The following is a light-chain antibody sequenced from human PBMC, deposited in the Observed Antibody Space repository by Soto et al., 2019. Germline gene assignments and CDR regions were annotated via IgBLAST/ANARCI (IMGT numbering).Light chain of an antibody. V-gene: IGKV3-15*01. J-gene: IGKJ2*01. CDR3: QQYNNWPPYT. CDR1: QSVSSN. CDR2: GAS. Sequence: EIVMTQSPATLSVSPGERATLSRRASQSVSSNLAWYQQKPGQAPRLLIYGASTRATGIPARFSGSGSGTEFTLTISSLQSEDFAVYYCQQYNNWPPYTFGQGNKLEI.